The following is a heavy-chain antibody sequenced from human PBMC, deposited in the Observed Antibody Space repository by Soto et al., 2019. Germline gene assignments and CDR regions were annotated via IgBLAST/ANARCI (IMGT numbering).Heavy chain of an antibody. D-gene: IGHD3-10*01. CDR1: GGSVSGNSDT. CDR2: TYYRSKWYN. J-gene: IGHJ4*02. V-gene: IGHV6-1*01. CDR3: TSGWSSFDS. Sequence: PSQTLSLTCVISGGSVSGNSDTWNWIRQSPSRGLEWLGRTYYRSKWYNDYAVSVKSRMTINPDTSKNQFSLQLTSVTPDDTAVYYSTSGWSSFDSWGQGNLVTVSS.